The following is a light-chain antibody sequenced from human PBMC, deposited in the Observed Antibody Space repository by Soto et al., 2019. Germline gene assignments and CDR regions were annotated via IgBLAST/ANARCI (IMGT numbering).Light chain of an antibody. CDR3: QQYNNWPPYT. Sequence: EIVMTQSPATLSVSPGERATLSWRASQGVSGNLAWYQQKPGQAPRLLIYGASTRATGIPARFSGSGSGTEFTLTISSLQSEDFAVYYCQQYNNWPPYTFGQGTKLEIK. CDR1: QGVSGN. V-gene: IGKV3-15*01. CDR2: GAS. J-gene: IGKJ2*01.